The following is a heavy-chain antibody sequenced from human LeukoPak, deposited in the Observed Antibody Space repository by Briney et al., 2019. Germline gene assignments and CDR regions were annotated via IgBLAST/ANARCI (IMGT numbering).Heavy chain of an antibody. D-gene: IGHD6-19*01. CDR2: IYRGGST. CDR1: GFTVSSNY. CDR3: ATLAVAGTENAFDF. V-gene: IGHV3-66*01. J-gene: IGHJ3*01. Sequence: GGSLRLSCAASGFTVSSNYMSWVRQAPGKWLEWVSVIYRGGSTYYADSVKGRFTISRDKSKNTLYLQMNSLRAEDTAVYYCATLAVAGTENAFDFWGQGTMVTVSS.